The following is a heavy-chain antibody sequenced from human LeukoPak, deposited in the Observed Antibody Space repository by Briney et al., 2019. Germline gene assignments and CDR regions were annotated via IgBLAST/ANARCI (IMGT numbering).Heavy chain of an antibody. CDR3: ARHIVGALYYFDY. D-gene: IGHD1-26*01. CDR1: GCSSTSYW. CDR2: IYPGDSDT. J-gene: IGHJ4*02. Sequence: GESLKISCKGSGCSSTSYWIGWVRQMPGKDLEWMGIIYPGDSDTRYSPSFQGQVTISADKSISTAYLQWSSLKASDTAMYYCARHIVGALYYFDYWGQGTLVTVSS. V-gene: IGHV5-51*01.